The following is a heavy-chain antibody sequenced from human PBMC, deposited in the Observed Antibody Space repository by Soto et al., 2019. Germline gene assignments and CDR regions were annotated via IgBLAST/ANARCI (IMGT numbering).Heavy chain of an antibody. CDR1: GGTFSTYT. CDR3: ARDSGTVGYDDS. V-gene: IGHV1-69*08. J-gene: IGHJ4*02. CDR2: IIPLLYVT. Sequence: QVQLVQSGAEVKKPGSSVKVSCKASGGTFSTYTINWVRQAPGQGLEWMGRIIPLLYVTNNAQRFQGRVTSTADKSTSTVYMELTSMTSQDTAVYYCARDSGTVGYDDSWGQGTLVTGSS. D-gene: IGHD3-10*01.